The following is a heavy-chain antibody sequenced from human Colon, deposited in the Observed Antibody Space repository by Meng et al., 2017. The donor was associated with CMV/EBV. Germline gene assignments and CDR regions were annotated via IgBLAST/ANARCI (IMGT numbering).Heavy chain of an antibody. CDR1: GVTFQNAW. CDR3: AKEGGIGDWYYFDY. Sequence: GESLKISCAISGVTFQNAWMSWVRQAPGKGLEWVSAISGSGGSTYYADSVKGRFTISRDNSKNTLYLQMNSLRAEDTAVYYCAKEGGIGDWYYFDYWGQGTLVTVSS. D-gene: IGHD2-21*01. CDR2: ISGSGGST. J-gene: IGHJ4*02. V-gene: IGHV3-23*01.